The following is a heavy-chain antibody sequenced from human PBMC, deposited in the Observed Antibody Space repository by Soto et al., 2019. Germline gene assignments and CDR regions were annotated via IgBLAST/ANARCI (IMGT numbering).Heavy chain of an antibody. CDR1: GYTFSSYG. D-gene: IGHD1-1*01. V-gene: IGHV1-18*01. Sequence: QIQLAQSGAEVKKPGASVTVSCKASGYTFSSYGISWVRQAPGQGLEWVGWISVHNGYTKYATELQGRVTMTTDTSTSTAYMELRSLRSDDSAVYYCARLEHNFGPHDYWGQGTLVTVTS. J-gene: IGHJ4*02. CDR3: ARLEHNFGPHDY. CDR2: ISVHNGYT.